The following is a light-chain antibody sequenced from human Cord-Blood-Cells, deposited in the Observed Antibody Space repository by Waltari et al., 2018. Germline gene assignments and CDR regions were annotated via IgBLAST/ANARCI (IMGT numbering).Light chain of an antibody. J-gene: IGKJ1*01. CDR3: QQYNSYSRT. V-gene: IGKV1-5*03. CDR1: QSISSW. Sequence: DIQMTQSPSTLSASVGDRVTITCRASQSISSWLAWYQQKPGKAPKLLIYKASSLESGVPSRFSGSGSGTEFTITTSSLQPEDFATYYCQQYNSYSRTFGQGTKVEIK. CDR2: KAS.